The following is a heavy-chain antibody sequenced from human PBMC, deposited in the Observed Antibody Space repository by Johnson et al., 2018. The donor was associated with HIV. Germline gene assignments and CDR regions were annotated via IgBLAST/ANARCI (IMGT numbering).Heavy chain of an antibody. J-gene: IGHJ3*02. CDR3: ASYRGTYYDSSGYQYGDDAFDI. CDR1: GFTFRSYD. V-gene: IGHV3-13*01. CDR2: IGTISDT. D-gene: IGHD3-22*01. Sequence: VQLVESGGGLVQPGGSLRLSCAASGFTFRSYDMHWVCQVTGKGLEWVSAIGTISDTFYPDSVKGRFTISRDNAKNSLYLQMNSLGAEDTAVYYCASYRGTYYDSSGYQYGDDAFDIWGQGTMVTVSS.